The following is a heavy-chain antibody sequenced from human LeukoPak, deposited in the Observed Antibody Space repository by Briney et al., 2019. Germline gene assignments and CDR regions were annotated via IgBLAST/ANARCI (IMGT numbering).Heavy chain of an antibody. CDR1: GGSISSSNW. CDR2: IYHSGST. CDR3: ARGDSSGHPAFDY. J-gene: IGHJ4*02. V-gene: IGHV4-4*02. D-gene: IGHD3-22*01. Sequence: SGTLSLTCAVSGGSISSSNWWSWVRQPPGKGLEWIGEIYHSGSTNYNPSLKSRVTISVDNSKNQFSLKLSSVTVADTAVYYCARGDSSGHPAFDYWGQGTLVTVSS.